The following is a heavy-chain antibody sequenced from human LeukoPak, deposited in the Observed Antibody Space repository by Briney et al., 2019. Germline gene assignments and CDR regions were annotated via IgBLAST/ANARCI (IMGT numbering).Heavy chain of an antibody. CDR2: INGDGSYT. D-gene: IGHD3-22*01. CDR3: GRDKSEYDSSGRGDY. Sequence: GGSLRLSGAASGFTFSSYWMNWGRQAPGKGVVLVSRINGDGSYTKYADSVKRRFTISRDNAKNTLFLQMSSLSAEDTAVYFCGRDKSEYDSSGRGDYWGQGTLVTVSS. V-gene: IGHV3-74*03. CDR1: GFTFSSYW. J-gene: IGHJ4*02.